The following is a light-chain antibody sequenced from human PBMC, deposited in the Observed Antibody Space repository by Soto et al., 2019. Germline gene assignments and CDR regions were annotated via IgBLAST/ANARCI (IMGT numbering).Light chain of an antibody. CDR1: QTVYYY. CDR2: FAS. CDR3: QQGCSTPWT. Sequence: DIQMTQSPASLSASVGDRVTITCRTSQTVYYYLNWYQHRPGEAPKLLIYFASTLESGVPSRFTGSGSGTDFTLTISSLHPEDFATYYCQQGCSTPWTLGHGTKVEIK. V-gene: IGKV1-39*01. J-gene: IGKJ1*01.